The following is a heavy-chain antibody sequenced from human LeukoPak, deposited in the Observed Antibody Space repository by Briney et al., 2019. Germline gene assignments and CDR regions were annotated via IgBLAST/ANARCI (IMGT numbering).Heavy chain of an antibody. Sequence: SETLSLTCTVSGGSISSDYWSWIRQSPGKGLEWIGEINHSGSTNYNPSLKGRVTISVDTSKNQFSLKLSSVTAADTAVYYCASSSIQLWSNWFDPWGQGTLVTVSS. CDR3: ASSSIQLWSNWFDP. CDR2: INHSGST. CDR1: GGSISSDY. D-gene: IGHD5-18*01. V-gene: IGHV4-34*01. J-gene: IGHJ5*02.